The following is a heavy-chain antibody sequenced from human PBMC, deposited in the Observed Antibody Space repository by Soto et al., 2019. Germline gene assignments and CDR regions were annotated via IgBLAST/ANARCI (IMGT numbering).Heavy chain of an antibody. J-gene: IGHJ4*02. CDR2: ISGSGGST. V-gene: IGHV3-23*01. D-gene: IGHD2-8*01. CDR3: PKDFSIVLMVYPPIFDSCLDY. CDR1: GFTFSSYA. Sequence: GGSLRLSCAASGFTFSSYAMSWVRQAPGKGLEWVSAISGSGGSTYYADSVKGRFTISRDNSKNTLYLQMNSLRAEDTAVYYCPKDFSIVLMVYPPIFDSCLDYWGQGTLVTVSS.